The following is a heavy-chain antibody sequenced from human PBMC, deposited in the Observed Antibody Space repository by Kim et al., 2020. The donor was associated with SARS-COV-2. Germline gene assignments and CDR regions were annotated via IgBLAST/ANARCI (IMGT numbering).Heavy chain of an antibody. J-gene: IGHJ4*02. CDR1: GFTFSGSA. Sequence: GGSLRLSCVASGFTFSGSAMHWVRQASGRGLEWVGRIRSKANNYATAFAASVKGRFTISRDDSKNTAFLQMNSLKSEDTAVYYCARPLDIVTTGDDYWGQGTLVTVSS. D-gene: IGHD5-12*01. CDR2: IRSKANNYAT. V-gene: IGHV3-73*01. CDR3: ARPLDIVTTGDDY.